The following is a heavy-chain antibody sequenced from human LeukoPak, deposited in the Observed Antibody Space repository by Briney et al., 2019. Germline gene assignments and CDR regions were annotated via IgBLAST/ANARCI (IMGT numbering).Heavy chain of an antibody. J-gene: IGHJ4*02. D-gene: IGHD6-13*01. CDR3: ARDRYSSS. V-gene: IGHV3-7*01. Sequence: GGSLRPSCEASGFTVSSFEINWVRQAPGKGLEWVANIKQDGGETFYVDSVKDRFTISRDNAKNSLYLQMNSLRVEDTAVYYCARDRYSSSWGQGTLVTVSS. CDR2: IKQDGGET. CDR1: GFTVSSFE.